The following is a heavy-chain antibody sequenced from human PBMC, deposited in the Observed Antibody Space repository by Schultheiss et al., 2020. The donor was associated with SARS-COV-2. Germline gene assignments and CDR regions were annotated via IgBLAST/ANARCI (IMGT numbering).Heavy chain of an antibody. CDR1: GYTFTSYG. D-gene: IGHD6-19*01. CDR2: IIPIFGTA. J-gene: IGHJ4*02. CDR3: ARSSSATADY. V-gene: IGHV1-69*13. Sequence: SVKVSCKASGYTFTSYGISWVRQAPGQGLEWMGGIIPIFGTANYAQKFQGRVTITADESTSTAYMELSRLRSDDTAVYYCARSSSATADYWGQGTLVTVSS.